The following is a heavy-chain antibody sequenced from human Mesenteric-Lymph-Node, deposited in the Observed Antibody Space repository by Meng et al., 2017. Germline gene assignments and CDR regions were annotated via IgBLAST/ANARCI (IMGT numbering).Heavy chain of an antibody. V-gene: IGHV4-34*01. CDR3: ARGRRFGDFFGLDY. CDR1: GGSFVVYY. CDR2: INHSGAT. D-gene: IGHD3-10*01. J-gene: IGHJ4*02. Sequence: QLRRWGRGLLKPSWVLSLTCAVFGGSFVVYYWSWVRQPPGKGLDWIGEINHSGATNYSPSLKSRVIMSVDTSKNQFSLKVTSVTAADTALYFCARGRRFGDFFGLDYWGRGILVTVSS.